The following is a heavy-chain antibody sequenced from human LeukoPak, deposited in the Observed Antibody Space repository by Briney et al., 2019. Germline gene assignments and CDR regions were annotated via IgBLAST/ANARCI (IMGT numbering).Heavy chain of an antibody. D-gene: IGHD3-22*01. V-gene: IGHV4-34*01. Sequence: SETLSLTCAVYGGSFSGYYWSWIRQPPGKGLEWIGENNHSGSTNYNPSHKSRVTISVDTSKNQFSLNLSSVTAVDTALYYCASLYDSSGYVSYHFDYWGQGTMVTVSS. CDR2: NNHSGST. J-gene: IGHJ4*02. CDR3: ASLYDSSGYVSYHFDY. CDR1: GGSFSGYY.